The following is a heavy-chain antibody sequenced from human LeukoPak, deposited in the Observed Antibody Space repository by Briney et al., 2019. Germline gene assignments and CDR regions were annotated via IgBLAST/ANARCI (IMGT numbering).Heavy chain of an antibody. CDR1: GYTFTSYD. D-gene: IGHD2-15*01. V-gene: IGHV1-8*01. J-gene: IGHJ4*02. CDR2: MNPNSGNT. CDR3: AREGYCSGGSCHERFDW. Sequence: ASVKVSCKASGYTFTSYDINWVRQATGQGLEWMGWMNPNSGNTGYAQKFQGRVTMTRNTSISTAYMELSSLRSEDTAVYYCAREGYCSGGSCHERFDWWGQGTLVTVSS.